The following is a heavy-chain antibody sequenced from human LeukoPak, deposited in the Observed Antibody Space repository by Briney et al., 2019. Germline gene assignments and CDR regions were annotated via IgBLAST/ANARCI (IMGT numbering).Heavy chain of an antibody. CDR3: ARDGYYYDSSGYYHNSGDALYYFDY. Sequence: GGSLRLSCAASGFTFSSYGMHWVRQAPGKGLEWVAVIWYDGSNKYYADPVKGRFTISRDNSKNTLYLQMNSLRAEDTAVYYCARDGYYYDSSGYYHNSGDALYYFDYWGQGTLVTVSS. V-gene: IGHV3-33*01. D-gene: IGHD3-22*01. CDR1: GFTFSSYG. J-gene: IGHJ4*02. CDR2: IWYDGSNK.